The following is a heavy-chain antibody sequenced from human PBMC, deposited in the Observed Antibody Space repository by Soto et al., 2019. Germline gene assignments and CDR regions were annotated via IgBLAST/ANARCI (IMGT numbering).Heavy chain of an antibody. D-gene: IGHD3-16*02. CDR2: ISWNSGSI. CDR3: AKDREEDYVWGSYRKGLYGMDV. J-gene: IGHJ6*02. Sequence: QSGGSLRLSCAASGFTFDDYAMHWVRQAPGKGLEWFSGISWNSGSIGYADSVKGRFTISRDNAKNSLYLQMNSLRAEDTALYYCAKDREEDYVWGSYRKGLYGMDVWGQGTTVTVSS. CDR1: GFTFDDYA. V-gene: IGHV3-9*01.